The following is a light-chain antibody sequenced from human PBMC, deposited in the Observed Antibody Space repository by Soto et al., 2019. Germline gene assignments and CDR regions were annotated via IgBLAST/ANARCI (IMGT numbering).Light chain of an antibody. V-gene: IGKV3-15*01. Sequence: EIVMTQSPATLSVSPGERATLSCRASQSIRSDLAWFQQKPGQAPRLLIYAASTRATGIPARFSGSRSGTDFSFTIYSMQSEDFAVYYCQQYNTWPYTFGQGTNLAIK. CDR3: QQYNTWPYT. CDR2: AAS. CDR1: QSIRSD. J-gene: IGKJ2*01.